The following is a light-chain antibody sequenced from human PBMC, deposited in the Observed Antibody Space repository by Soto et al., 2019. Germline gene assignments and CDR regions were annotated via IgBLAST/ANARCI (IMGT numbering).Light chain of an antibody. J-gene: IGKJ1*01. CDR1: QSVINN. V-gene: IGKV3D-15*01. CDR3: QQGDNWPWT. CDR2: AVS. Sequence: EIVMTQSPATLSVSPGERATLSCRASQSVINNLAWYQQKPGQAPRLLIYAVSTRATGIPARFSGSGSGTKFTLTISSLQSEDFAVYYCQQGDNWPWTFGQGTKV.